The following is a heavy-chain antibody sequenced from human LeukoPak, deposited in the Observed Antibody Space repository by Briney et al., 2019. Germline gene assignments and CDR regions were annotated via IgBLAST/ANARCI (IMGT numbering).Heavy chain of an antibody. D-gene: IGHD6-19*01. CDR1: GFTFSSYE. V-gene: IGHV3-48*03. Sequence: GGSLRLSCAASGFTFSSYEMNWVRQAPGKGLEWVSYNSSSGSTIYYADSVKGRFTISRDNAKNSLYLQMNSLRVEDTAVYYCARSGSSGRYFDYWGQGTLVTVSS. J-gene: IGHJ4*02. CDR3: ARSGSSGRYFDY. CDR2: NSSSGSTI.